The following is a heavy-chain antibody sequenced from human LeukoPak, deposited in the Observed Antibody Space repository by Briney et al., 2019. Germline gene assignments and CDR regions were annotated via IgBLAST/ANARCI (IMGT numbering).Heavy chain of an antibody. CDR2: IRYDGSNK. CDR1: GFTFSSYG. D-gene: IGHD4-23*01. CDR3: AKDRERANYGGNSGGFDY. Sequence: GGSLRLSCAASGFTFSSYGMHWVRQAPGKGLEWVAFIRYDGSNKYYADSVKGRFTISRDNSKNTLYLQMNSLRAEDTAVYYCAKDRERANYGGNSGGFDYWGQGTLVTVSS. J-gene: IGHJ4*02. V-gene: IGHV3-30*02.